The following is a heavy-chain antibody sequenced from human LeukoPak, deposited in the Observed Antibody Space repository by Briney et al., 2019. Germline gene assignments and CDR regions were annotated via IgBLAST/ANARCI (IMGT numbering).Heavy chain of an antibody. CDR2: MYYSGST. Sequence: PSETLSLTCSVSGAYIRSGSYYWGWIRQPPEKGLEWIGSMYYSGSTYYNPSLKSRVIISLDTSKNQFSLKLSSVTPADTAVYYCARGRSDVSAINSVAFDIWGQGTVVTVSS. D-gene: IGHD2-21*01. V-gene: IGHV4-39*07. CDR3: ARGRSDVSAINSVAFDI. CDR1: GAYIRSGSYY. J-gene: IGHJ3*02.